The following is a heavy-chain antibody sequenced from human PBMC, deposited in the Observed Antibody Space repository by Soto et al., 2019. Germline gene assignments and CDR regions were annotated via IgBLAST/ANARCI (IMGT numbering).Heavy chain of an antibody. CDR3: ARDSSSQLSDWFDP. V-gene: IGHV1-18*01. Sequence: ASVKVSCKASGYTFTSYGISWVRQAPGQGLEWMGWISAYNGNTNYAQKLQGRVTMTTDTSTSTAYMELRSLRSDDTAVYYCARDSSSQLSDWFDPWGQGTLVTVSS. J-gene: IGHJ5*02. D-gene: IGHD2-2*01. CDR1: GYTFTSYG. CDR2: ISAYNGNT.